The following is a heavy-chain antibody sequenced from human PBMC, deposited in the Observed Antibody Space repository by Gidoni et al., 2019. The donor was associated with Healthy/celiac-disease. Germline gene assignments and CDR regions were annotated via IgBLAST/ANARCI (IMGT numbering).Heavy chain of an antibody. D-gene: IGHD5-12*01. J-gene: IGHJ4*02. V-gene: IGHV4-39*07. CDR1: GGSISSSSYY. CDR2: IYYSGST. CDR3: AGGRDGYNFDY. Sequence: QLQLQESGPGLVKPSETLSLTCTVSGGSISSSSYYWGWIRKPPGKGLEWIGSIYYSGSTYDTPSLKSRVTISVDTSKNQFSLKLSSVTAADTAVYYCAGGRDGYNFDYWGQGTLVTVSS.